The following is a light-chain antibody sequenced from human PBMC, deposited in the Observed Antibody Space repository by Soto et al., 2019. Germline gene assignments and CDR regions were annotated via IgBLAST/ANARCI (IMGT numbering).Light chain of an antibody. V-gene: IGKV1-39*01. J-gene: IGKJ1*01. CDR1: QNIFNY. Sequence: DIHMTQSPVTLSASVGDRVNITCRASQNIFNYLNWYQQKPGKAPNLLIYAASNLQSGVPSRFSGSGSGTDFTLTISSLQPDDFATYYCQQTGGTCGQGTKVDIK. CDR3: QQTGGT. CDR2: AAS.